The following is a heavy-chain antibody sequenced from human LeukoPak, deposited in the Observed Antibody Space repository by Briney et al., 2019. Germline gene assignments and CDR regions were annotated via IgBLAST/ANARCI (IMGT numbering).Heavy chain of an antibody. CDR3: ARAVLMVYES. Sequence: GSLRLSCAASGFTFSSYAMSWVRQPPGKGLEWIGEINHSGGTNYNPSLKSRVTISVDTSKNQFSLKLRSVTAADTAVYYCARAVLMVYESWGQGTLVTVSS. CDR2: INHSGGT. J-gene: IGHJ5*02. D-gene: IGHD2-8*01. CDR1: GFTFSSYA. V-gene: IGHV4-34*01.